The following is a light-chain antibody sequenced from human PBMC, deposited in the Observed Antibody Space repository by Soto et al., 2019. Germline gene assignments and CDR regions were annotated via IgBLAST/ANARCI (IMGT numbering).Light chain of an antibody. Sequence: QSALTQPPSASGSPGQSVTISCTGTSSDVGGYNYVSWYQHHPGKAPKLIIYEVYKRPPGVPDRFSGSKSGNTAALTVSGLQAEDEADYYCSSYVGTNSYVFGTGTKLTVL. CDR1: SSDVGGYNY. J-gene: IGLJ1*01. V-gene: IGLV2-8*01. CDR3: SSYVGTNSYV. CDR2: EVY.